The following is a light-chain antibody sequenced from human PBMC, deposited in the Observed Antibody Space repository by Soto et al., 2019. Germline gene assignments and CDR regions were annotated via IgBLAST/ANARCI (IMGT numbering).Light chain of an antibody. J-gene: IGLJ1*01. CDR1: TGAVTSGHY. CDR3: LLSYSGALYG. Sequence: QAVVTREPSLTVSPGGTVTLTCGSSTGAVTSGHYPYWFQQKPGQAPRTLIYDTSNKHSWTPARFSGSLLGGKAALTLSGAQPEDEAEYYCLLSYSGALYGFGTGTKVTVL. CDR2: DTS. V-gene: IGLV7-46*01.